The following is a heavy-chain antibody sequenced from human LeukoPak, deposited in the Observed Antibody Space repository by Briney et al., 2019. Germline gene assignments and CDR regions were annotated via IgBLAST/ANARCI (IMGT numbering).Heavy chain of an antibody. V-gene: IGHV3-30-3*01. CDR2: ISYDGSNK. D-gene: IGHD1-7*01. CDR3: AKDFQPTGTTTHYYYGMDV. J-gene: IGHJ6*02. Sequence: GGSLRLSCAASGFTFSSYAMHWVRQAPGKGLEWVAVISYDGSNKYYADSVRGRFTISRDNSKNTLYLQMNSLRAEDTAVYYCAKDFQPTGTTTHYYYGMDVWGQGTTVTVSS. CDR1: GFTFSSYA.